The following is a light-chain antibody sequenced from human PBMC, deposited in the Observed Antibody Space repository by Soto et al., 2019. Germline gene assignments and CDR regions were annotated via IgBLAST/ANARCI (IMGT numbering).Light chain of an antibody. Sequence: QSALTQPPSASGSPGQSVTISCTGTSSNVGAYNYVDWYQQHPGKAPKLMIYDVNKRPSGVPDRFSGSKSGNTASLTVSGLQAEDEADYYCSSYAGSDKLVFGGGTKLPVL. CDR2: DVN. CDR1: SSNVGAYNY. V-gene: IGLV2-8*01. J-gene: IGLJ3*02. CDR3: SSYAGSDKLV.